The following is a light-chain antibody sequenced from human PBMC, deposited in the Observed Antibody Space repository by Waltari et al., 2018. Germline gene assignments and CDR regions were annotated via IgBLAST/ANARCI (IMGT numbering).Light chain of an antibody. V-gene: IGLV4-69*01. Sequence: SGHSTYAIAWHQQQPEKGPRFLMKLKSDGSHSKGDGIPDRFSGSSSGAERYLTISSLQSEDEADYYCQTWGTGIHVFGTGTKVTVL. J-gene: IGLJ1*01. CDR3: QTWGTGIHV. CDR2: LKSDGSH. CDR1: SGHSTYA.